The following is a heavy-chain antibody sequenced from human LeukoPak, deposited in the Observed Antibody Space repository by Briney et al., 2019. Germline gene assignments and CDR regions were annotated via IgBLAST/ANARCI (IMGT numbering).Heavy chain of an antibody. J-gene: IGHJ4*02. CDR1: GFTFGDDY. CDR2: ISNSGGYT. CDR3: ARSRGAGPGAYFDY. D-gene: IGHD6-19*01. V-gene: IGHV3-11*03. Sequence: GGSLRLSCAVSGFTFGDDYMSWIRQAPGQGLEWVPYISNSGGYTNYADSVAGRFTISRDNAENSLYLQMNSLRAEDTAVYYCARSRGAGPGAYFDYWGQGTLVTVTS.